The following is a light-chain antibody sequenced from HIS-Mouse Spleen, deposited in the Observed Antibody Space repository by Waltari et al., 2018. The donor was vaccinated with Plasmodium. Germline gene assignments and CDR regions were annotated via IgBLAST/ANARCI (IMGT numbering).Light chain of an antibody. V-gene: IGLV3-10*01. J-gene: IGLJ3*02. CDR1: ALPKQY. Sequence: SYELTQPPSVSVSPGQTARITCSGDALPKQYAYWYQQKSGQAPVLVIYEDSKRPSGIPERISGAISGTMATLTISGAQVEDEADYYCYSTDSSGNHRVFGGGTKLTVL. CDR2: EDS. CDR3: YSTDSSGNHRV.